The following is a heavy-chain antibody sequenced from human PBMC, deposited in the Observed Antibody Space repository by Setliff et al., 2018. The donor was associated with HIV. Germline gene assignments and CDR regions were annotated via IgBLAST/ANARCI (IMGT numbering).Heavy chain of an antibody. CDR3: ARDQSDWFY. J-gene: IGHJ4*02. V-gene: IGHV4-59*02. CDR2: LYYSGNT. Sequence: LSLTCTVSGASVNSHYWAWIRQPPGKGLEWIGSLYYSGNTNYNPSLKSRVTISADTSMNQFSLKLNSVTAADTAVYYCARDQSDWFYWGQGTLVTVSS. CDR1: GASVNSHY. D-gene: IGHD3-3*01.